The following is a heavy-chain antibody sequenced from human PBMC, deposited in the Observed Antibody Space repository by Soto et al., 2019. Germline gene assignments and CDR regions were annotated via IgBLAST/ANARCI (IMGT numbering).Heavy chain of an antibody. J-gene: IGHJ6*02. CDR3: ALTTPRYFDWLLLSEGMDV. D-gene: IGHD3-9*01. V-gene: IGHV4-39*01. CDR2: IYYSGST. Sequence: QLQLQESGPGLVKPSETLSLTCTVSGGSISSSSYYWGWIRQPPGKGLEWIGSIYYSGSTYYNPSLKSRVTISVDTSKNQFSLKLSSVTAADTAVYYCALTTPRYFDWLLLSEGMDVWGQGTTVTVSS. CDR1: GGSISSSSYY.